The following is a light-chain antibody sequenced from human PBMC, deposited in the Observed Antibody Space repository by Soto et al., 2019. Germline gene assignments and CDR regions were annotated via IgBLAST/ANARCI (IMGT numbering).Light chain of an antibody. CDR1: SSDVGSYNR. J-gene: IGLJ1*01. V-gene: IGLV2-18*02. Sequence: QSVLTQPPSVSGSPGQSVTISCTGTSSDVGSYNRVSWYKQPPGAAPKLVIYEVIHRPSGVPDCFSGSKSGNTASLTISGLQAEDEADFYCYSYTSSSTYVFGTGTKLTVL. CDR2: EVI. CDR3: YSYTSSSTYV.